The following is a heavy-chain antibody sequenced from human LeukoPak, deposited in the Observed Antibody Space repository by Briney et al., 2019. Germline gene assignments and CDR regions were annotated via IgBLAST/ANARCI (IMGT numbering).Heavy chain of an antibody. CDR2: IYYSGST. D-gene: IGHD6-19*01. Sequence: PSETLSLTCTVSGGSISSYYWSWIRQPPGKGLEWIGYIYYSGSTNYNPSLKSRVTISVDTSKNQFSLKLSSVTAADTAVYYCARQEQWLDPFQHWGQGTLVTVSS. J-gene: IGHJ1*01. CDR1: GGSISSYY. V-gene: IGHV4-59*08. CDR3: ARQEQWLDPFQH.